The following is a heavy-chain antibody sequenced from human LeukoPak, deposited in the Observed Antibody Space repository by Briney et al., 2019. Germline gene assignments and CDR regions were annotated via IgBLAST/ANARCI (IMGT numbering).Heavy chain of an antibody. V-gene: IGHV4-34*01. CDR2: INHSGST. CDR3: ARAVTIFGVVRVDAFDI. D-gene: IGHD3-3*01. Sequence: SETLSLTCAVYGGSFSGYYWSWIRQPPGKGLEWIGEINHSGSTNYNPSLKSRVTISVDTSKNQFSLKLSSVTAADTAVYYCARAVTIFGVVRVDAFDIWGQGTMVTVSS. J-gene: IGHJ3*02. CDR1: GGSFSGYY.